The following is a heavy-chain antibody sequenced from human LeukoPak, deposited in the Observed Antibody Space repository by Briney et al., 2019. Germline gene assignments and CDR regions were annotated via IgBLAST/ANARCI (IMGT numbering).Heavy chain of an antibody. D-gene: IGHD3-16*01. CDR2: IRSDGTIT. V-gene: IGHV3-74*01. Sequence: GGSLRLSCAASGFTFSRYWMHWVRQAPGKGLVWVARIRSDGTITSYADSVKGRFTISRDNAKNTLYLQINSLRAEDTAVYYCASDIEDGGSLGQGTLGIGSS. CDR1: GFTFSRYW. CDR3: ASDIEDGGS. J-gene: IGHJ5*02.